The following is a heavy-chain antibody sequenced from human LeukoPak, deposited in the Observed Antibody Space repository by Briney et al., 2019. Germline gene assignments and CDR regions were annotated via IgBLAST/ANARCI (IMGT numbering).Heavy chain of an antibody. D-gene: IGHD7-27*01. Sequence: NPSETLSLTCSVSGYSISSGYFWGWIRQPPGKRGECIATTHHSGATYYDPSLKGRATLSVDQSKNQVSLQPACVTAADTAVYYCTREDWGSTFPDYWGQGTLVTVS. CDR3: TREDWGSTFPDY. CDR2: THHSGAT. CDR1: GYSISSGYF. V-gene: IGHV4-38-2*02. J-gene: IGHJ4*02.